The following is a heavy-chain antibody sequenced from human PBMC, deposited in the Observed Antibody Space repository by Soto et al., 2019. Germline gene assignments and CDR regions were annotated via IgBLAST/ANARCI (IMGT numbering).Heavy chain of an antibody. CDR2: ISYDGSNK. Sequence: GGSLRLSCAASGFTFSSYGMHWVRQAPGKGLEWVAVISYDGSNKYYADSVKGRFTISRDNSKNTLYLQMNSLRAEDTAVYYWEKFLGGAPYYYESRVYSYEDLDYGGQEPLVTVP. D-gene: IGHD3-22*01. V-gene: IGHV3-30*03. CDR3: EKFLGGAPYYYESRVYSYEDLDY. CDR1: GFTFSSYG. J-gene: IGHJ4*02.